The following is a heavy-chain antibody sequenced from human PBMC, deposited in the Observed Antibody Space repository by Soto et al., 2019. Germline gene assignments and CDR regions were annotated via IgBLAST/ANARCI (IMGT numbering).Heavy chain of an antibody. CDR2: IIPMFGTT. V-gene: IGHV1-69*12. J-gene: IGHJ2*01. CDR1: GGTFSSYA. D-gene: IGHD2-15*01. Sequence: QVQLVQSGAEVKKPGSSVKVSCKASGGTFSSYAISWVRQAPGQGLEWMGGIIPMFGTTNYAQKFQGRVTITAAESTSTAYMDRSSLRSEDTAVYYCARVVTVVKSFHYWDFDLWGRGTLVTVSS. CDR3: ARVVTVVKSFHYWDFDL.